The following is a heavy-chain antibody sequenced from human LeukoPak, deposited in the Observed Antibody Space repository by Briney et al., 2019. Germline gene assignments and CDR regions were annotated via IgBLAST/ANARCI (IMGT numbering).Heavy chain of an antibody. CDR1: GGSFSGYY. CDR2: INHSGST. J-gene: IGHJ4*02. Sequence: SETLSLTCAVYGGSFSGYYWGWIRQPPGKGLEWIGEINHSGSTNYNPSLKSRVTISVDTSKNQFSLKLSSVTAADTAVYYCARAIYYDFWSGYTPFDYWGQGTLVTVSS. CDR3: ARAIYYDFWSGYTPFDY. V-gene: IGHV4-34*01. D-gene: IGHD3-3*01.